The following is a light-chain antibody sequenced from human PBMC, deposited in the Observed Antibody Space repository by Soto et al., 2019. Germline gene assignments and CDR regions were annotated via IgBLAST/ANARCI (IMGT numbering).Light chain of an antibody. CDR3: SSYTSSSTPWV. CDR2: EVS. Sequence: QSALTQPASVSGSPGQWITISCTGTSSDVGGYNYVSWYQQHPGKAPKLMIYEVSNRPSGVSNRFSGSKSGNTASLTISGLQAEDEADYYCSSYTSSSTPWVFGGGTQLTVL. CDR1: SSDVGGYNY. J-gene: IGLJ3*02. V-gene: IGLV2-14*01.